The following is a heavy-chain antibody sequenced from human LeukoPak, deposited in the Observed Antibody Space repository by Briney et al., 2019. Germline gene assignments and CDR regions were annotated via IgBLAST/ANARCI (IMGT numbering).Heavy chain of an antibody. CDR3: ARDTGMGYYDSSGYYSDAFDI. CDR1: GRSISSGAYY. CDR2: IYDIGTT. J-gene: IGHJ3*02. D-gene: IGHD3-22*01. Sequence: SQTLSLTCTVSGRSISSGAYYWSWIRQHPGTGLEWIGYIYDIGTTYYNPSLKSRVSISEDTSKNQFSLKLSSVTAADTAVYYCARDTGMGYYDSSGYYSDAFDIWGQGTMVTASS. V-gene: IGHV4-31*03.